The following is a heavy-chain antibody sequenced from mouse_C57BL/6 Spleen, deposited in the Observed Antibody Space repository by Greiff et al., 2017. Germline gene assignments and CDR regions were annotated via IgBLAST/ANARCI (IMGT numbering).Heavy chain of an antibody. D-gene: IGHD2-5*01. CDR3: ARPAAYYSNQGFAY. V-gene: IGHV1-55*01. CDR1: GYTFTSYW. Sequence: QVQLQQPGAELVKPGASVKMSCKASGYTFTSYWITWVKQRPGQGLEWIGDIYPGSGSTNYNEKFKSKATLTVDTSSSTSYMQLSSLTSEDSAVYYCARPAAYYSNQGFAYWGQGTLVTVSA. CDR2: IYPGSGST. J-gene: IGHJ3*01.